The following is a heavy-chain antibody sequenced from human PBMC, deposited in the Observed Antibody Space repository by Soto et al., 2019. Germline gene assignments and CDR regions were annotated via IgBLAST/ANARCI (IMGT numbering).Heavy chain of an antibody. CDR2: ISYDGSNK. J-gene: IGHJ6*02. D-gene: IGHD3-3*01. Sequence: GGSLRLSCAASGFTFSSYGMHWVRQAPGKGLEWVAVISYDGSNKYYADSVKGRFTISRDNSKNTLYLQMNSLRAEDTAVYYCAKDARDFWSGYYTVPPYYYYGMDVWGQGTTVTVSS. CDR3: AKDARDFWSGYYTVPPYYYYGMDV. V-gene: IGHV3-30*18. CDR1: GFTFSSYG.